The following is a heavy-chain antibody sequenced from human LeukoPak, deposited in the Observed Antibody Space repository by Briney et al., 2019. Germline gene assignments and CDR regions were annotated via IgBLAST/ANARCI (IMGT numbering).Heavy chain of an antibody. V-gene: IGHV1-69*13. CDR2: IIPIFGTA. Sequence: SVKVSCKASGGTFSSYAISWVRQAPGQGLEWMGGIIPIFGTANYAQKFQGRVTITADESTSTAYMELSGLRSEDTAVYYCAKEVAGDYYGMDVWGQGTTVTVSS. J-gene: IGHJ6*02. CDR3: AKEVAGDYYGMDV. CDR1: GGTFSSYA. D-gene: IGHD6-19*01.